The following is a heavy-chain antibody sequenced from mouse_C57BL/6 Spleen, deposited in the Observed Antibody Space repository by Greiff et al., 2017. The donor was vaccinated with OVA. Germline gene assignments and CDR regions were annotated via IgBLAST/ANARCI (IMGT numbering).Heavy chain of an antibody. V-gene: IGHV1-69*01. CDR2: IDPSDSYT. CDR1: GYTFTSYW. CDR3: ARRPLTGMGAMDY. Sequence: VQLQQPGAELVMPGASVKLSCKASGYTFTSYWMHWVKQRPGQGLEWIGEIDPSDSYTNYNQKFKGKSTLTVDKSSSTAYMQLSSLTSEDSAVYYCARRPLTGMGAMDYWGQGTSVTVSS. D-gene: IGHD4-1*01. J-gene: IGHJ4*01.